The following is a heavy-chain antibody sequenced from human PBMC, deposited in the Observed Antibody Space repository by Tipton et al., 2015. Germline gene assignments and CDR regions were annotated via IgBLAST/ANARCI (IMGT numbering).Heavy chain of an antibody. CDR2: IYYSGST. V-gene: IGHV4-39*01. J-gene: IGHJ5*02. CDR1: GGSIVSSGYY. Sequence: TLSLTCTVSGGSIVSSGYYWGWIRQPPGKGLEWIASIYYSGSTYFNPSLKSRVTISVDTSKNHFSLRMMSVTAADTAVYYCARQIQGYTYSPTGWFDPWGQGTLVTVS. CDR3: ARQIQGYTYSPTGWFDP. D-gene: IGHD1-1*01.